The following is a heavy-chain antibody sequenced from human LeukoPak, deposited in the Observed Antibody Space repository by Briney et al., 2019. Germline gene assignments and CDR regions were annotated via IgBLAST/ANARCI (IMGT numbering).Heavy chain of an antibody. Sequence: PGGSLRLSCAASGFTFSDYSMDWARQTPGGGLEWVSYISDTGHAIYYADSVKGRFIISRDNAKNSLYLQMNSLRDEDTAVYYCARDGYPGGDYWGQGTLVTVSS. J-gene: IGHJ4*02. CDR2: ISDTGHAI. V-gene: IGHV3-48*02. CDR1: GFTFSDYS. CDR3: ARDGYPGGDY. D-gene: IGHD3-22*01.